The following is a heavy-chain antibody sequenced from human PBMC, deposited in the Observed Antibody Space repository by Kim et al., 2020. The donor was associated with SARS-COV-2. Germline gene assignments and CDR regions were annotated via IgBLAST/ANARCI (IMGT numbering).Heavy chain of an antibody. D-gene: IGHD3-10*01. V-gene: IGHV1-8*01. J-gene: IGHJ6*02. CDR1: GYTFTSYD. CDR2: MNPNSGNP. Sequence: ASVKVSCKASGYTFTSYDINWVRQVTGQGLEWMGWMNPNSGNPGYAQTFRGRVTMTRNTSISTAYMELRSLRSEDTAVYYCASRFPPDYYGSSPTRLDYYYGMDVWGQGTTVTVSS. CDR3: ASRFPPDYYGSSPTRLDYYYGMDV.